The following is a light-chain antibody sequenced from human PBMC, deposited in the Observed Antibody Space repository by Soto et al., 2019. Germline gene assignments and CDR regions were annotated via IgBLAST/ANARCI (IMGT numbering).Light chain of an antibody. CDR3: QQYGSSLTWT. V-gene: IGKV3-20*01. CDR1: QSVSSSY. Sequence: EIVLTHSPGTLSLSPGERATLSCSASQSVSSSYLAWYQQKPGQAPRLLIYGASSRATGIPDRFSGSGSGADFTLTISRLEPEDFAVYYCQQYGSSLTWTFGQGTKVDIK. J-gene: IGKJ1*01. CDR2: GAS.